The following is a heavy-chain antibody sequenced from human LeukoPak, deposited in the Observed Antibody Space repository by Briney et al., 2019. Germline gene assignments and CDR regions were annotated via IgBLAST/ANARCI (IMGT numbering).Heavy chain of an antibody. CDR1: GFTFSSYW. V-gene: IGHV3-7*01. D-gene: IGHD3-10*01. Sequence: GSLRLSCAASGFTFSSYWMSWVRQAPGKGLEWVANIKQDGSEKYYVDSVKGRFTISRDNAKSSLYLQMNSLRAEDTAVYYCARENGMVRGVIITGYYYYMDVWGKGTTVTVSS. J-gene: IGHJ6*03. CDR3: ARENGMVRGVIITGYYYYMDV. CDR2: IKQDGSEK.